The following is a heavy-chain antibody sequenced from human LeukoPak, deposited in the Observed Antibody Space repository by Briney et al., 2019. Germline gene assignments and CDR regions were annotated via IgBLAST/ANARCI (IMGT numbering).Heavy chain of an antibody. CDR1: GFTVSSNY. Sequence: GGSLRLSCAASGFTVSSNYMSWVRQAPGKGLEWVSVIYSGGSTYYADSVKGRFTISRDNSKNTLSLQMNSLRAEDTAIYYCAKDKYHDSSGTFDYWGQGTLVTVSS. J-gene: IGHJ4*02. CDR3: AKDKYHDSSGTFDY. V-gene: IGHV3-53*01. CDR2: IYSGGST. D-gene: IGHD3-22*01.